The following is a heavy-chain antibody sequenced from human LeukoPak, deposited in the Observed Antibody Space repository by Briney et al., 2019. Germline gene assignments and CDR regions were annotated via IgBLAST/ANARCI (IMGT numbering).Heavy chain of an antibody. V-gene: IGHV4-59*01. CDR3: ARLARDYYYYMDV. J-gene: IGHJ6*03. CDR2: IYYSGST. CDR1: GGSISSYY. Sequence: SETLSLTCTVSGGSISSYYWSWSRQPPGKGLGWIGYIYYSGSTNYNPSLKSRVTISVDTSKNQFSLKLSSVTAADTAVYYCARLARDYYYYMDVWGKGTTVTISS.